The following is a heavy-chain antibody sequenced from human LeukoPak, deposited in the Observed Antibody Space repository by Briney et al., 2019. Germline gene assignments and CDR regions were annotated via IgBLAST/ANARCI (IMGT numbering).Heavy chain of an antibody. V-gene: IGHV3-21*01. CDR3: ARDRDNDYGDYEILAGFDY. CDR2: ISSSSSYI. Sequence: GGSLRLSCAASGFTFSSYSMNWVRQAPGKGLEWVSSISSSSSYIYYADSVKGRFTISRDKAKNSLYLQMNSLRAEDTAVYYCARDRDNDYGDYEILAGFDYWGQGTLVTVSS. D-gene: IGHD4-17*01. CDR1: GFTFSSYS. J-gene: IGHJ4*02.